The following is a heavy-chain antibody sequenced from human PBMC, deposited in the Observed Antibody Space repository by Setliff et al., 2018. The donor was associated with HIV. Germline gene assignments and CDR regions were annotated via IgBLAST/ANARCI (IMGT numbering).Heavy chain of an antibody. CDR3: ARLSGDYYYFDY. J-gene: IGHJ4*02. CDR2: IYTSGST. CDR1: GGSISSYY. D-gene: IGHD2-21*02. V-gene: IGHV4-4*09. Sequence: SETLSLTCTVSGGSISSYYWSWIRQPPGKGLEWIGYIYTSGSTNYNPSLKRRVTISLDTSKNQFSLMLTSVTAADTAVYYCARLSGDYYYFDYWGQGTLVTVSS.